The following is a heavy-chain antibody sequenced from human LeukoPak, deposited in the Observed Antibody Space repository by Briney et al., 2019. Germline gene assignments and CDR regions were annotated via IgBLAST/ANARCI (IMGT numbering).Heavy chain of an antibody. CDR1: GYTFTSYH. D-gene: IGHD3-3*01. CDR2: INPSGGST. CDR3: ARSRITIFGVVTAPQY. J-gene: IGHJ4*02. V-gene: IGHV1-46*01. Sequence: ASVKVSCKASGYTFTSYHMHWVRQAPGQGLEWMGIINPSGGSTSYAQKFQGRVTMTRDTSTSTVYMELSSLRSEDTAVYYCARSRITIFGVVTAPQYWGQGTLVTVSS.